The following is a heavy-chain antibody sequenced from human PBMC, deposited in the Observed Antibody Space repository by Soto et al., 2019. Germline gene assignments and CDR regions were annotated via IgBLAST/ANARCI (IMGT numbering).Heavy chain of an antibody. Sequence: PSETLSLTCTVSGGSISSYYWSWIRQPAGKGLEWIGRIYTSGSTNYNPSLKSRVTMSVDTSKNQFSLKLSSVTAADTAVYYCAREPLAMVRGVIITAPGFDPWGQGTLVTVSS. D-gene: IGHD3-10*01. CDR3: AREPLAMVRGVIITAPGFDP. V-gene: IGHV4-4*07. CDR2: IYTSGST. J-gene: IGHJ5*02. CDR1: GGSISSYY.